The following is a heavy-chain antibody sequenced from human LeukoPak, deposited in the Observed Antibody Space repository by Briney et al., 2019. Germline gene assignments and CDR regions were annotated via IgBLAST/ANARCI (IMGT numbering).Heavy chain of an antibody. D-gene: IGHD2-2*01. CDR2: IYSGGNT. V-gene: IGHV3-66*01. Sequence: GGSLRLSCAASGLTVSRNYMSWVRQAPGKGLEWVSVIYSGGNTHYADSVKGRFTISRDNSKNTVYLQMNSLRAEDTAVYYCARDPYCSTTSCYLGYFDYWGQGTLVTVSS. CDR1: GLTVSRNY. CDR3: ARDPYCSTTSCYLGYFDY. J-gene: IGHJ4*02.